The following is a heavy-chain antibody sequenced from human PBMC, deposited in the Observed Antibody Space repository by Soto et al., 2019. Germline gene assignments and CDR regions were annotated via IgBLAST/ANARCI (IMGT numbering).Heavy chain of an antibody. Sequence: QVQLQESGPGLVKPSETLSLTCTVSGGSISSYYWSWIRQPPGKGLEWVGYFYYSGSTNSHPSLKSRVTISVDTSKNQFSLKLSSVTAADTAVYYCARRYGSCFDYWGQGTLVTVSS. J-gene: IGHJ4*02. CDR1: GGSISSYY. CDR3: ARRYGSCFDY. CDR2: FYYSGST. D-gene: IGHD5-18*01. V-gene: IGHV4-59*08.